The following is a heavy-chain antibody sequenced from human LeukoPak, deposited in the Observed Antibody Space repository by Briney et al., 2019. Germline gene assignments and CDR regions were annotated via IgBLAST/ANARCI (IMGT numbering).Heavy chain of an antibody. CDR1: GFTFSSYA. V-gene: IGHV3-23*01. CDR2: ISGSGGST. CDR3: AKDGVPGDSSGYYPDY. Sequence: PGGSLRLSCAASGFTFSSYAMSWVRQAPGKGLEWVSAISGSGGSTYYADSVKGRFTISRDNSKNTLYLQMNSLRAEDTAVYYCAKDGVPGDSSGYYPDYWGQGTLVTVSS. D-gene: IGHD3-22*01. J-gene: IGHJ4*02.